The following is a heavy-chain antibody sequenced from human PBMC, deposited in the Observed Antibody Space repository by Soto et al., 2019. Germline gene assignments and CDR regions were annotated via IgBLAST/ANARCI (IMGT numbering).Heavy chain of an antibody. D-gene: IGHD3-3*01. CDR1: GASISSHY. CDR3: ARSYYDFWSGLYYYYMDV. V-gene: IGHV4-59*11. Sequence: SETLSLTCTVSGASISSHYWSWIRQPPGEGLEWIGYIYYSGSTSYNPSLKSRVTISLDTSKNQFSLKLTSVTAADTAVYYCARSYYDFWSGLYYYYMDVWGKGTTVTVSS. J-gene: IGHJ6*03. CDR2: IYYSGST.